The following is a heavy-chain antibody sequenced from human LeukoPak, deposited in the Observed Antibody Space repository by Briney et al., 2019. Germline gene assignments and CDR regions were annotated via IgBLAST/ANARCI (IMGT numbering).Heavy chain of an antibody. CDR3: AREDSDGSVL. CDR2: INHSGST. J-gene: IGHJ4*02. Sequence: SETLSLTCAVYGGSFSGYYWSWIRQPPGKGLEWIGEINHSGSTNYNPSLKSRVTISVDTSKNQFSLKLSSVTAADTAVYYCAREDSDGSVLWGEGSLVTVSS. V-gene: IGHV4-34*01. CDR1: GGSFSGYY. D-gene: IGHD3-10*01.